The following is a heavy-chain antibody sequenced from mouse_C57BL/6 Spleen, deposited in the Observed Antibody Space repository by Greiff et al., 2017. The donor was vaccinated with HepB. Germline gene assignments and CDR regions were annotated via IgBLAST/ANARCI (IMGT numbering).Heavy chain of an antibody. D-gene: IGHD2-4*01. CDR3: ARSLIYYDLYFDY. Sequence: VQRVESGAELAKPGASVKLSCKASGYTFTSYWMHWVKQRPGQGLEWIGYINPSSGYTKYNQKFKAKATLTADKSSSTAYMQLSSLTYEDSAVYYCARSLIYYDLYFDYWGQGTTLTVSS. J-gene: IGHJ2*01. V-gene: IGHV1-7*01. CDR2: INPSSGYT. CDR1: GYTFTSYW.